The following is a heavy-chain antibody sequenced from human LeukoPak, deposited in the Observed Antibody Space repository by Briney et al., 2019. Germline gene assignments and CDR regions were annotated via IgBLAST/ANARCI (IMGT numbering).Heavy chain of an antibody. CDR1: GSSFISYG. D-gene: IGHD3-22*01. V-gene: IGHV1-69*13. J-gene: IGHJ4*02. Sequence: ASVMVSCKATGSSFISYGICRVRQAPGQGLEWMGGIIPIFGTANYAQKFQGRVTITADESTSTAYMELSSLRSEDTAVYYCARGSDSSGYYSGFDYWGQGTLVTVSS. CDR2: IIPIFGTA. CDR3: ARGSDSSGYYSGFDY.